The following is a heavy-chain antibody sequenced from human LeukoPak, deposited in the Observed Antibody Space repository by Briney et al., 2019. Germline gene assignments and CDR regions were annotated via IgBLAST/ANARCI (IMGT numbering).Heavy chain of an antibody. D-gene: IGHD6-13*01. CDR3: ARGLSSSWGPYYFDY. V-gene: IGHV4-34*01. J-gene: IGHJ4*02. CDR2: INHSGST. CDR1: GGSFSGYY. Sequence: SETLSLTCAVYGGSFSGYYWSWIRQPPGKGLEWIGEINHSGSTNYNPSLKSRVTISVDTSKNQFSLKLSSVTAADTAVYYCARGLSSSWGPYYFDYWGQGTLVTVSS.